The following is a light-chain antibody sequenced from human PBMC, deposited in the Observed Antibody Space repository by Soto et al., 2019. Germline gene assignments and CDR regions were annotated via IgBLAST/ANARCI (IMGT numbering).Light chain of an antibody. CDR1: SSDVGGYDY. CDR3: TSYAITSPYV. CDR2: EVS. Sequence: QSVLTLPASVSGSPGQSITISCTGTSSDVGGYDYVSWYQHHTGKAPKLLIFEVSNRPSEVSNRFSGSKSGNTASLTISGLQLEDEADYYCTSYAITSPYVFGTGTKVTVL. V-gene: IGLV2-14*01. J-gene: IGLJ1*01.